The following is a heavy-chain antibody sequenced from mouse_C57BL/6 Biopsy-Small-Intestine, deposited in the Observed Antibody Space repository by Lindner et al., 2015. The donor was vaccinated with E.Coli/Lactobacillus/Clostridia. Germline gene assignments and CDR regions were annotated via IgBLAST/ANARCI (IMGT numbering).Heavy chain of an antibody. CDR1: GYTFITSY. CDR3: ARGGGTPDY. J-gene: IGHJ4*01. Sequence: SVKVSCKASGYTFITSYMHWVRQAPGQGLEWMGMINPNGGSTSSAQKFQGRVTMTRDPSTSTVYMELSSLRSEDTAVYYCARGGGTPDYWGQGTLVTVSS. V-gene: IGHV1-64*01. CDR2: INPNGGST.